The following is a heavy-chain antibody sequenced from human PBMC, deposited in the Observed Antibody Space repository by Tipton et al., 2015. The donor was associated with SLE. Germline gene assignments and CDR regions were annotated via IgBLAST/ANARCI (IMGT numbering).Heavy chain of an antibody. V-gene: IGHV4-34*01. D-gene: IGHD3-10*01. Sequence: TLSLTCAVYGGSFSGYYWTWIRQPPGKGLEWIGEINHSGSTNYNPSLKSRVTISVDTSKNQFSLKLSSVTAADTAVYYCAGGVLWFGELNDYWGQGTLVTVSS. CDR3: AGGVLWFGELNDY. CDR2: INHSGST. J-gene: IGHJ4*02. CDR1: GGSFSGYY.